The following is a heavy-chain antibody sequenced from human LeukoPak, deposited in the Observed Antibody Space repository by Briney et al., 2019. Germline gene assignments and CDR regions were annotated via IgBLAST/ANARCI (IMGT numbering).Heavy chain of an antibody. CDR3: PRVHVDIVATTDFDY. V-gene: IGHV3-21*01. D-gene: IGHD5-12*01. CDR2: ISSSSSYI. Sequence: GGSLRLSCAASGFTFSSYSMNWVRQAPGKGLEWVSSISSSSSYIYYADSVKGRFTISRDNAKNPLYLQMNSLRAEDTAVYYCPRVHVDIVATTDFDYWGQGTLVTVSS. CDR1: GFTFSSYS. J-gene: IGHJ4*02.